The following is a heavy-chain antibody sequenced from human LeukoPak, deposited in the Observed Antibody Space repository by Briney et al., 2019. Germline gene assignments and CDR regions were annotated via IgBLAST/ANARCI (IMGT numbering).Heavy chain of an antibody. D-gene: IGHD6-13*01. J-gene: IGHJ3*02. CDR3: AKAFREYGSSTYSCFDI. CDR1: GFTFSSYA. Sequence: GGSLRLSCAASGFTFSSYAMSWVRQAPGKGLQWVSTITGTTHYADSVRGRFTISRDNSKNILYLQMNSLSTEDTAIYYCAKAFREYGSSTYSCFDIWGQGTMVTVSS. CDR2: ITGTT. V-gene: IGHV3-23*01.